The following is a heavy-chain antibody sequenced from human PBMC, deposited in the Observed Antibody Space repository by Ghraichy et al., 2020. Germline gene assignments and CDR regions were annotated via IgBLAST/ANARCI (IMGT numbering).Heavy chain of an antibody. CDR2: IDGTTTNT. V-gene: IGHV3-23*01. CDR3: ATWVSHHFDY. D-gene: IGHD1-26*01. Sequence: GESLNISCTASGFTLSNHAMSWVRQGPGKGLEWVATIDGTTTNTHYADSVQGRFTISRDNSKNTLYLHMSSLRAEDTAVYHCATWVSHHFDYWGQGTLVTASS. CDR1: GFTLSNHA. J-gene: IGHJ4*02.